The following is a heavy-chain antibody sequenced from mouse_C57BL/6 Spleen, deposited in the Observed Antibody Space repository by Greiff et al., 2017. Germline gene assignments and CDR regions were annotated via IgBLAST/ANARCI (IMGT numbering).Heavy chain of an antibody. CDR2: IDPENGDT. J-gene: IGHJ2*02. CDR1: GFNIKDDY. V-gene: IGHV14-4*01. CDR3: TKRGDFDY. Sequence: VQLKESGAELVRPGASVKLSCTASGFNIKDDYMHWVKQRPEQGLEWIGWIDPENGDTEYASKFQGKATITADTSSNTAYLQLSSLTSEDTAVYYCTKRGDFDYWGQGTSLTVSS.